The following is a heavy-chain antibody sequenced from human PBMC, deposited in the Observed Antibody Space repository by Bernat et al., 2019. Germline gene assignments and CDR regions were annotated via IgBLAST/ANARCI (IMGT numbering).Heavy chain of an antibody. V-gene: IGHV3-48*03. D-gene: IGHD3-22*01. J-gene: IGHJ4*02. CDR1: GFTFSSYE. CDR3: ARGGQAYYYDSSGYYLDY. Sequence: VQLVESGGGVVQPGRSLRLSCAASGFTFSSYEMNWVRQAPGKGLEWVSYISSSGSTIYYADSVKGRFTISRDNAKNSLYLQMNSLRAEDTAVYYCARGGQAYYYDSSGYYLDYWGQGTLVTVSS. CDR2: ISSSGSTI.